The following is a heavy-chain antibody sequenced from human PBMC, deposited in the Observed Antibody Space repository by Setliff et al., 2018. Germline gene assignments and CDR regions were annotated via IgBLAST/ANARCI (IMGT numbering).Heavy chain of an antibody. Sequence: ASVKVSCKASGYTFTSYGVSWVRQAPGQGLEWMGWISTYTANTKYAQKFQGRVTMTTDTSTSTAYMELTRLTTDDTALYYCVRGQGPRTVVAIPFDHWGQGTLVTVSS. CDR3: VRGQGPRTVVAIPFDH. J-gene: IGHJ4*02. CDR1: GYTFTSYG. D-gene: IGHD3-22*01. CDR2: ISTYTANT. V-gene: IGHV1-18*01.